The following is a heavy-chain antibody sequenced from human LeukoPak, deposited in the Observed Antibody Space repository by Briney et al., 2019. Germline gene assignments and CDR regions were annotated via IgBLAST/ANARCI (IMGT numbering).Heavy chain of an antibody. CDR1: GGTFSSYA. V-gene: IGHV1-69*04. CDR3: ANLNWNYVNY. Sequence: SVKVSCKASGGTFSSYAISWVRQAPGQGLEWMGRIIPILGIANYAQKFQGRVTITTDESTSTAYMELSSLRSEDTAVYYCANLNWNYVNYWGQGTLVTVSS. D-gene: IGHD1-1*01. J-gene: IGHJ4*02. CDR2: IIPILGIA.